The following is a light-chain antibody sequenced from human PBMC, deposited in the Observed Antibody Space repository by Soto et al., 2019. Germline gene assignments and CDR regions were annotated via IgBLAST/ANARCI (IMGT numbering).Light chain of an antibody. V-gene: IGKV1-6*01. Sequence: AIQMTQSSSSLSASLGDRVTITCRASQGIRGDLGWYQQKPGKAPKLLISATSTLQSGVPSRFSGRGSGTNFTLTISSLQSEDSATYYCIQDFISPLTVGQGTKVDIK. CDR3: IQDFISPLT. J-gene: IGKJ1*01. CDR2: ATS. CDR1: QGIRGD.